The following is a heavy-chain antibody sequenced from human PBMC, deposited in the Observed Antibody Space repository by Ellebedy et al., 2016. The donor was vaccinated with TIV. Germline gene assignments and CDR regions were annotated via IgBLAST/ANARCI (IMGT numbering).Heavy chain of an antibody. V-gene: IGHV1-3*01. J-gene: IGHJ4*02. D-gene: IGHD3-10*01. Sequence: ASVKVSCKASGYTFPSYGISWVRQAPGQRLEWMGWINAGNGNTKYSQKFQGRVTITRDTSASTAYMELSSLRSEDTAVYYCARSYEVYFDYWGQGTLVTVSS. CDR3: ARSYEVYFDY. CDR2: INAGNGNT. CDR1: GYTFPSYG.